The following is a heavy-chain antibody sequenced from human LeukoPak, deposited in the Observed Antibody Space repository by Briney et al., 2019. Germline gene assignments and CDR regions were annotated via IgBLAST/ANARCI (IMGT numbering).Heavy chain of an antibody. D-gene: IGHD1-26*01. CDR3: AKAMVVGASFDY. Sequence: GGSLSLSCAASGFTFSSYAMSWVRKAPGKGLGWVSAISGSGGSTYYADSVKGRFTISRDNSKNTLYLQMNSLSAEDKVVYYCAKAMVVGASFDYWGGGTLVTVSS. CDR1: GFTFSSYA. CDR2: ISGSGGST. V-gene: IGHV3-23*01. J-gene: IGHJ4*02.